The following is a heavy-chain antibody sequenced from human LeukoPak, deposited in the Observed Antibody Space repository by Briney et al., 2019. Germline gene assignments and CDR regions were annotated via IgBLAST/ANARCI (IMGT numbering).Heavy chain of an antibody. CDR1: GGSFSGYY. J-gene: IGHJ3*02. CDR3: AREGSSWSNDAFDI. D-gene: IGHD6-13*01. CDR2: INHSGST. V-gene: IGHV4-34*01. Sequence: PSETLSLTCAVYGGSFSGYYWSWIRQPPGKGLEWIGEINHSGSTNYNPSLKSRVTISVDTSKNQFSLKPSSVTAADTAVYYCAREGSSWSNDAFDIWGQGTMVTVSS.